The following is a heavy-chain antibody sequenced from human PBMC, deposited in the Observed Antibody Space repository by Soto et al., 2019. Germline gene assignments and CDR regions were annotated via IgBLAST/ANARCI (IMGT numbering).Heavy chain of an antibody. J-gene: IGHJ6*04. D-gene: IGHD6-13*01. Sequence: GESLKISCKGSGYSFTSYWIGWVRQMPGEGLEWMGIIYPGDSDTRYSPSFQGQVTISADKSISTAYLQWSSRKASDTAMYYCARTSAASKYFYGMDVWYEGTKVTFYS. CDR1: GYSFTSYW. CDR2: IYPGDSDT. V-gene: IGHV5-51*01. CDR3: ARTSAASKYFYGMDV.